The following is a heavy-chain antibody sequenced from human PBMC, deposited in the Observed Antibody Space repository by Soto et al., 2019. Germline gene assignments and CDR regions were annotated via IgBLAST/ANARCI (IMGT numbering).Heavy chain of an antibody. CDR3: TTDAPSRYCSSTSCYKSDY. CDR1: GFTFSNAW. J-gene: IGHJ4*02. CDR2: IKSKTDGGTT. D-gene: IGHD2-2*02. V-gene: IGHV3-15*01. Sequence: EVQLVESGGGLVKPGGSLRLSCAASGFTFSNAWMSWVRQAPGKGLEWVGRIKSKTDGGTTDYAARVKGRFTISRDDSKNTLYLQMNSLKTEDTAVYYCTTDAPSRYCSSTSCYKSDYWGQGTLVTVSS.